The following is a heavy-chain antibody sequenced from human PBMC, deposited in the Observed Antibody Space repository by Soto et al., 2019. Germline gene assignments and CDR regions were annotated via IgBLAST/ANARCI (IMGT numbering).Heavy chain of an antibody. CDR2: IDWDDDK. Sequence: SGPTLVNPTQTLTLTFTFSGFSLITSGMCVSWIRQPPGKALEWLARIDWDDDKYYSTSLKTRLTISKDTSKNQVVLTMTNMDPVDTATYYCARSTYYYDSSGYGFYYFDYWGQGTLVTVSS. D-gene: IGHD3-22*01. CDR3: ARSTYYYDSSGYGFYYFDY. V-gene: IGHV2-70*11. J-gene: IGHJ4*02. CDR1: GFSLITSGMC.